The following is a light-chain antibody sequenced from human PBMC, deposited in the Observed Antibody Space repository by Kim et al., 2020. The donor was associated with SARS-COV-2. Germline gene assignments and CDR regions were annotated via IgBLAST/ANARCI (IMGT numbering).Light chain of an antibody. Sequence: VSPGERATVSCRASQSISRKLGWYQQKPGQAPRLLIYDASTRATAIPAMFSGSGSGTEFTLTISSLQSDDFVVYYCQQYNTWPPTFGPGTKVDIK. CDR1: QSISRK. V-gene: IGKV3-15*01. J-gene: IGKJ1*01. CDR2: DAS. CDR3: QQYNTWPPT.